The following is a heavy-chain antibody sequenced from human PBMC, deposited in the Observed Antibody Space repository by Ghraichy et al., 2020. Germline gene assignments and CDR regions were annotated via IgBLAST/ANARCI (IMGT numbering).Heavy chain of an antibody. CDR3: AKDHGYYDDYYSDY. J-gene: IGHJ4*02. Sequence: GESLNISCAASGFTFSSYAMSWVRQAPGKGLEWVSAFSGRGGNTYYADSVKGRFTISRDNSKNTLYLQMNSLRAVYTAVSYCAKDHGYYDDYYSDYWGQGTLVTFSS. CDR1: GFTFSSYA. V-gene: IGHV3-23*01. D-gene: IGHD3-22*01. CDR2: FSGRGGNT.